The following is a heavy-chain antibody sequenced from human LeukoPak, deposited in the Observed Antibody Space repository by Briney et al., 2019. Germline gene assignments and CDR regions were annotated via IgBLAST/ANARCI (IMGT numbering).Heavy chain of an antibody. CDR3: ARDSSGSYFDY. Sequence: SETLSLTCAVYGGSFSGYYWSWIRQPPGKGLEWIGEINHSGSTNHNPSLKSRVTISVDTSKNQFSLKLSSVTAADTAVYYCARDSSGSYFDYWGQGTLVTVSS. V-gene: IGHV4-34*01. CDR2: INHSGST. D-gene: IGHD3-22*01. J-gene: IGHJ4*02. CDR1: GGSFSGYY.